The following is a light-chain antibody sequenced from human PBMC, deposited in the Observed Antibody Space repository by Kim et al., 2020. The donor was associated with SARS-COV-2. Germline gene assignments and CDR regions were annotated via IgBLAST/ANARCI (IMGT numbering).Light chain of an antibody. J-gene: IGLJ3*02. CDR1: NLEIKS. Sequence: SYELTQPPSVSVAPGKTASITCGGDNLEIKSVHWYQQKPGQSPVVVIYYDTDRPSGIPERVSGSKSENTATLTISRVEAGDEADYYCQVWDSHTYHRVFG. CDR2: YDT. CDR3: QVWDSHTYHRV. V-gene: IGLV3-21*04.